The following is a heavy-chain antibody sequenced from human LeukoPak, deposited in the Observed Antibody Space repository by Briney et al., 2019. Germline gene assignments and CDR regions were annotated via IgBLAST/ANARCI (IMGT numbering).Heavy chain of an antibody. Sequence: GGSLRLSCEASGFTFSSYAMSWVRQAPGKGLEWVSAISASGGSTYYADSVKGRFTISRDNSKNTLYLQMNSLRAEDTAVYYCAKDRIVVVPAAIIYYFDYWGQGTLVTVSS. CDR1: GFTFSSYA. D-gene: IGHD2-2*02. CDR3: AKDRIVVVPAAIIYYFDY. J-gene: IGHJ4*02. V-gene: IGHV3-23*01. CDR2: ISASGGST.